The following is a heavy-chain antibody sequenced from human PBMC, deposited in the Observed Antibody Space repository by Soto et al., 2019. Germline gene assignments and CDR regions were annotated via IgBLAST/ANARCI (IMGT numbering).Heavy chain of an antibody. Sequence: QVQLVESGGGVVQPGRSLRLSCAASGFTFSSYGMHWVRQAPGKGLEWVAVISYDGSNKYYADSVKGRFTISRDDSKNPLYLQMTSLRAEDTAVYYCARSTVGAVDYWGQGTLVTVSS. CDR2: ISYDGSNK. V-gene: IGHV3-30*03. CDR1: GFTFSSYG. D-gene: IGHD1-26*01. CDR3: ARSTVGAVDY. J-gene: IGHJ4*02.